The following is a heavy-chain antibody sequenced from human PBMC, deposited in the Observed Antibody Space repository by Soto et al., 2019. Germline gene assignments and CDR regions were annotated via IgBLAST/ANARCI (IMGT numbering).Heavy chain of an antibody. D-gene: IGHD6-19*01. V-gene: IGHV3-48*01. J-gene: IGHJ4*02. Sequence: GGSLRLSCAASGFTFSNFGMNWVRQAPGKGLEWVSYISRGTSNTIYYADSVKGRFTISRDNAKNSLYLQMNSLRAEDTALYYCARDLWDDLAGGESDYWGQGTLVTVSS. CDR1: GFTFSNFG. CDR2: ISRGTSNTI. CDR3: ARDLWDDLAGGESDY.